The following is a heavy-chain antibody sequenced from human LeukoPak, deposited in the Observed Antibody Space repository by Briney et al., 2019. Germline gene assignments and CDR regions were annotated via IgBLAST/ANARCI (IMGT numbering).Heavy chain of an antibody. D-gene: IGHD1-14*01. CDR1: NGSFSGYY. V-gene: IGHV4-34*01. Sequence: SETLSLTCTVYNGSFSGYYWSWIRQPPGTGLEWIGEISHSGYTNLNPSLKSRLTISLDTSKNQFSLKLSSVTAADTAVYYCACPSGNHLYSFDYWGQGTLVTVSS. J-gene: IGHJ4*02. CDR2: ISHSGYT. CDR3: ACPSGNHLYSFDY.